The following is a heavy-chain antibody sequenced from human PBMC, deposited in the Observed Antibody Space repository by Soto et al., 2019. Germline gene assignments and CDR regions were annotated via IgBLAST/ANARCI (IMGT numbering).Heavy chain of an antibody. CDR3: ASGSGWYSPDY. CDR2: IWYDGSNK. CDR1: GFTFSSYV. D-gene: IGHD6-19*01. J-gene: IGHJ4*02. Sequence: GGSLRLSCAASGFTFSSYVMHWVRQAPGKGLEWVAVIWYDGSNKYYADSVKGRFTISRDNSKNTLYLQMNSLRAEDTAVYYCASGSGWYSPDYWGQGTLVTVSS. V-gene: IGHV3-33*01.